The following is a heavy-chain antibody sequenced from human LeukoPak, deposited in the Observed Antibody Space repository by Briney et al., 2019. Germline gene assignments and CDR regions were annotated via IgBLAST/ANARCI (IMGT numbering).Heavy chain of an antibody. V-gene: IGHV3-30*02. Sequence: PGGSLRLSCAASGFTFSSYGMHWVRQAPGKGLDWVAFIHHDGSNKYYADSVRGRFTISRDNSKNTLYLQMNSLRADDTAVYYCARVGYSSGWRAPDFDHWGQGTLVTVSS. CDR3: ARVGYSSGWRAPDFDH. D-gene: IGHD6-19*01. CDR1: GFTFSSYG. J-gene: IGHJ4*02. CDR2: IHHDGSNK.